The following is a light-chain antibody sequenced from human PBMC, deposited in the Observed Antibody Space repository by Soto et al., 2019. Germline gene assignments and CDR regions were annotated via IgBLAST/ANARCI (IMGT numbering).Light chain of an antibody. CDR1: SSDVGLYNF. CDR3: SSYAGFNQVI. CDR2: DVN. J-gene: IGLJ2*01. V-gene: IGLV2-8*01. Sequence: QSALTQPPSAAGSPGQSVTLSCTGTSSDVGLYNFVSWYQQHPGKAPKLTIYDVNKRPSGVPDRFSGSKSGITASLTVSGLLAEDEADYYCSSYAGFNQVIFGGGTKVTVL.